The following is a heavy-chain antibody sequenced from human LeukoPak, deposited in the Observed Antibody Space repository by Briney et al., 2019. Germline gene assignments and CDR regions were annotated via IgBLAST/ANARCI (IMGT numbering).Heavy chain of an antibody. V-gene: IGHV3-48*02. J-gene: IGHJ4*02. CDR3: ASSGSYRLDY. D-gene: IGHD1-26*01. CDR2: ITASGTAM. CDR1: GFTFSSYS. Sequence: PGGSLRLSCAASGFTFSSYSMNWVRQAPGKGLEWVSHITASGTAMFYADSVKGRFTISRDNVKNSLYLQMNSLRDEDTAVYYCASSGSYRLDYWGQGTLVTVSS.